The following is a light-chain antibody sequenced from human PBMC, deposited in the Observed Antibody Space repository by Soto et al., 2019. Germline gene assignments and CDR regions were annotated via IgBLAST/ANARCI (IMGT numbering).Light chain of an antibody. CDR1: SSDVGGHNY. CDR3: SSYTTTSTLRV. Sequence: QSALTQPASVSGSPGQSITISCTGTSSDVGGHNYVSWYQQHPGKAPKLLIYEVRVRPSGVSIRFSGSMSANTASLTISGLQAEDEADYYCSSYTTTSTLRVFGGGTKLTVL. J-gene: IGLJ3*02. V-gene: IGLV2-14*01. CDR2: EVR.